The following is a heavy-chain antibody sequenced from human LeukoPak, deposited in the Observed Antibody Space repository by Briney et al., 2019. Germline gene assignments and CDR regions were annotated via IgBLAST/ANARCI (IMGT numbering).Heavy chain of an antibody. Sequence: PGGSLRLSCAASGFNFDDYGMTWVRRAPGKGRGWVSGINWNGGNTRYADSVKGRFTISRDNAKNSLYLQMNSLRAEDTALYYCARTPYDSSGYPAWGQGTLVTVSS. J-gene: IGHJ5*02. CDR2: INWNGGNT. CDR1: GFNFDDYG. D-gene: IGHD3-22*01. CDR3: ARTPYDSSGYPA. V-gene: IGHV3-20*04.